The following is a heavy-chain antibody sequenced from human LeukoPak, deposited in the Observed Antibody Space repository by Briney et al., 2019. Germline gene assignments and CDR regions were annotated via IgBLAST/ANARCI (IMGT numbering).Heavy chain of an antibody. J-gene: IGHJ4*02. D-gene: IGHD6-19*01. V-gene: IGHV1-2*02. CDR2: IKPNSGGT. Sequence: ASVNVSCKASGYTGTGYYMHWVRQAPGQGLEWMGWIKPNSGGTNYAQKFQGRVTMTRDTSISTAYMELSRLRSDDTAVYYCAPTGGGWYVYYYDYWGQGTLVTVSS. CDR1: GYTGTGYY. CDR3: APTGGGWYVYYYDY.